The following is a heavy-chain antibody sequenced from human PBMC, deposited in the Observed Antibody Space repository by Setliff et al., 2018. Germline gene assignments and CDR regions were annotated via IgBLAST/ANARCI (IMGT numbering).Heavy chain of an antibody. CDR1: GFTFSSYA. Sequence: GGSLRLSCAASGFTFSSYAMTWVRQAPGKGLEWVSGISGYGSRTYYADSVKGRSTISRDNSQNTMYLQMNSLKTEDTAVYYCVKLVPQAISSDPWGQGTLVTVSS. CDR3: VKLVPQAISSDP. V-gene: IGHV3-23*01. J-gene: IGHJ5*02. CDR2: ISGYGSRT. D-gene: IGHD3-10*01.